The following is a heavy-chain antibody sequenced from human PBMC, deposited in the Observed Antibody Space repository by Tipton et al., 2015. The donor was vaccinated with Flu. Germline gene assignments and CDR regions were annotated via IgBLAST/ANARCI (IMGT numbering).Heavy chain of an antibody. CDR1: GGSISSSSYY. CDR3: AGDTIFGVAH. V-gene: IGHV4-39*07. J-gene: IGHJ4*02. D-gene: IGHD3-3*01. CDR2: IYYSGST. Sequence: TLSLTCTVSGGSISSSSYYWGWIRQPPGKGLEWIGSIYYSGSTYYNPSLKSRVTISVDTSKNQFSLKLSSVTAADTAGYYCAGDTIFGVAHWGQGTLVTVSS.